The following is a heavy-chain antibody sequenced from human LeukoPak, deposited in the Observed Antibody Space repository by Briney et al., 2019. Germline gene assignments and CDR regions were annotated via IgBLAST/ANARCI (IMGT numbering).Heavy chain of an antibody. CDR1: GFTFSSYE. CDR3: ARENWFDS. J-gene: IGHJ5*01. CDR2: ISGSGSTI. V-gene: IGHV3-48*03. Sequence: PGGSLRLSXAASGFTFSSYEMNWVRQAPGKGLQWVSYISGSGSTIWYADSVKGRFTISRDNAQNSLYLQMNSLRAEDTAVYYCARENWFDSWGQGTLVTVSS.